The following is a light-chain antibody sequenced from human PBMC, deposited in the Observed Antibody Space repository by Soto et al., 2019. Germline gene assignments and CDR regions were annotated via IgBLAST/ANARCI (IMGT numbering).Light chain of an antibody. CDR3: QQSFTTPLT. J-gene: IGKJ4*01. Sequence: DIQMTQSPSSLSASVGDRVTITCRASQNIGRFLNWHQQKPGKAPNVLINVASTLRSGVPSRFSGSGSGTDFNLTINSLQPEDVATYVCQQSFTTPLTFGGGTKVESK. V-gene: IGKV1-39*01. CDR1: QNIGRF. CDR2: VAS.